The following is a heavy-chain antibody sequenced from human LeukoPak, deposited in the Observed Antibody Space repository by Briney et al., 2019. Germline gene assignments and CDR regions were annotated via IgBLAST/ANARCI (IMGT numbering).Heavy chain of an antibody. V-gene: IGHV1-69*01. CDR3: AREIVVVAANWFDP. D-gene: IGHD2-15*01. CDR1: GGTFSSYA. Sequence: GSSVKVSCKASGGTFSSYAISWVRHAPGQGLEWMGGIIPIFGTANYAQKFQGRVTITADESTSTAYMELSSLRSEDTAVYYCAREIVVVAANWFDPWGQGTLVTVSS. CDR2: IIPIFGTA. J-gene: IGHJ5*02.